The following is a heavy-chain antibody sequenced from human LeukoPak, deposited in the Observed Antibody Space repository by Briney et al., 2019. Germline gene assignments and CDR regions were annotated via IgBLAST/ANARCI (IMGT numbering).Heavy chain of an antibody. J-gene: IGHJ4*02. Sequence: PGGSLRLSCAASGFTFHAYALHWVRQAPGKGLEWVSGISWNGANIDYADSVKGRFTISRDNAKNSLYLQMNSLRPEDTALYYCTRAYDSFGYFFDSWGQGTLVTVSS. D-gene: IGHD3-22*01. CDR3: TRAYDSFGYFFDS. CDR2: ISWNGANI. CDR1: GFTFHAYA. V-gene: IGHV3-9*01.